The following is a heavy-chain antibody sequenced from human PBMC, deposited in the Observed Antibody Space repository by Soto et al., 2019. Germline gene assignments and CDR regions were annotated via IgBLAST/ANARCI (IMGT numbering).Heavy chain of an antibody. CDR3: ARDWSTAMAAFCPWFDP. Sequence: QVQLVESGGGVVQPGRSLRLSCAASGFTFSSYGMHWVRQAPGKGLEWVAVIWYDGSNKYYADSVKGRFTISRDNSKNTLYLQMNSLRAEDTAVYYCARDWSTAMAAFCPWFDPWGQGTLVTVSS. D-gene: IGHD5-18*01. CDR1: GFTFSSYG. V-gene: IGHV3-33*01. CDR2: IWYDGSNK. J-gene: IGHJ5*02.